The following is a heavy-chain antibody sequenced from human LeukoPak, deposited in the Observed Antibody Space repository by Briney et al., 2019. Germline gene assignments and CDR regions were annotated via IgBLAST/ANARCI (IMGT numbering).Heavy chain of an antibody. J-gene: IGHJ4*02. CDR1: GGTFGSYA. CDR2: IIPILGIA. CDR3: ATNARQCELPYDY. V-gene: IGHV1-69*04. D-gene: IGHD1-26*01. Sequence: SVKVSCKASGGTFGSYAISWVRQAPGQGLEWMGRIIPILGIANYAQKFQGRVTITADKSTSTAYMELSSLRSEDTAVYYCATNARQCELPYDYWGQGTLVTVSS.